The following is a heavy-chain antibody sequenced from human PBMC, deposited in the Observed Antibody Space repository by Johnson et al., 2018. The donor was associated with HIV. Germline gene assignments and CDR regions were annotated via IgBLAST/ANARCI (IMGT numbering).Heavy chain of an antibody. J-gene: IGHJ3*02. CDR2: TWYDASYK. Sequence: QVQLVESGGGVVRPGGSLRLSCAASGFTFDDYGMSWVRQAPGKGLEWVAVTWYDASYKYCTDSVKGRFTMSRDNSKNTLYLQMNSLRVEDTAVYYCARAIDQGYSSGWSSDVYDIWGQGTMVTVSA. D-gene: IGHD6-19*01. V-gene: IGHV3-33*08. CDR3: ARAIDQGYSSGWSSDVYDI. CDR1: GFTFDDYG.